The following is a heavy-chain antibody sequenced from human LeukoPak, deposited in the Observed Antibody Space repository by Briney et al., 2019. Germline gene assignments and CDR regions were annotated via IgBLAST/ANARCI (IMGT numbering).Heavy chain of an antibody. CDR1: GYTFTSYG. V-gene: IGHV1-18*01. CDR2: ISAYNGNT. Sequence: ASVKVSCKASGYTFTSYGISWVRQAPGQGLEWMGWISAYNGNTNYAQKFQGRVTMTRDTSISTAYMELSRLRSDDTAVYYCARVDSSSGSFIGFDYWGQGTLVTVSS. J-gene: IGHJ4*02. CDR3: ARVDSSSGSFIGFDY. D-gene: IGHD6-6*01.